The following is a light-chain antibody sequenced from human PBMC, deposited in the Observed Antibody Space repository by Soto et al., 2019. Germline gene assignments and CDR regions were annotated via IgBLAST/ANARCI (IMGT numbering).Light chain of an antibody. Sequence: EIVLTQSPGTLSLSLGERATLSCRASQSVSGTYLAWYQQKPGQAPRLLIYDASSRATGIPDRFSGSGSGTDFTLTISRLEPEDFAGYYCQQYGRSPDLFTFGPGTKVDIK. J-gene: IGKJ3*01. CDR1: QSVSGTY. CDR2: DAS. CDR3: QQYGRSPDLFT. V-gene: IGKV3-20*01.